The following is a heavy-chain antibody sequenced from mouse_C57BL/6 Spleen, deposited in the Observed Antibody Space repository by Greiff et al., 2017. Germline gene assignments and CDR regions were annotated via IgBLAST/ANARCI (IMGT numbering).Heavy chain of an antibody. V-gene: IGHV1-50*01. Sequence: QVQLQQSGAELVKPGASVKLSCKASGYTFTSYWMQWVKQRPGQGLEWIGELDPSDSYTNYNQKFKGKATLTVDTSSSTAYMQLSSLTSEDSAVYYCARNDGYPGGYYFDYWGQGTTLTVSS. CDR2: LDPSDSYT. J-gene: IGHJ2*01. CDR3: ARNDGYPGGYYFDY. CDR1: GYTFTSYW. D-gene: IGHD2-3*01.